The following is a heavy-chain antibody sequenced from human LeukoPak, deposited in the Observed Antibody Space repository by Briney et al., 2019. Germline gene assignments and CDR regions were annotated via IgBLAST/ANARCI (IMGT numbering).Heavy chain of an antibody. V-gene: IGHV1-2*06. CDR1: GYTFTAYY. CDR2: INPHSGVT. Sequence: ASVKVSCKASGYTFTAYYMHWVRQAPGQGLEWMGRINPHSGVTNFAQSFQGRVTMTRDTSISTAYMELRRLRSDDTAVYYCARGKYYDISGPDGDFDYWGQGTLVTVSP. J-gene: IGHJ4*02. D-gene: IGHD3-22*01. CDR3: ARGKYYDISGPDGDFDY.